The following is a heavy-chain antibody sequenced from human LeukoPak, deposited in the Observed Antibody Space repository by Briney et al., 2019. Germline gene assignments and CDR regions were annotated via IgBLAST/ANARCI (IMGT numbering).Heavy chain of an antibody. D-gene: IGHD6-13*01. CDR2: SRNKADSYTA. Sequence: GGSLRLSCATSGFTFTNYAMNWVRQAPGKGLEWVGRSRNKADSYTAEYAASVKGRFTISRDESKNSLYLQISSLETEDAAVYYCATSRWYRLAYWGQGSLVTVSS. CDR3: ATSRWYRLAY. CDR1: GFTFTNYA. V-gene: IGHV3-72*01. J-gene: IGHJ4*02.